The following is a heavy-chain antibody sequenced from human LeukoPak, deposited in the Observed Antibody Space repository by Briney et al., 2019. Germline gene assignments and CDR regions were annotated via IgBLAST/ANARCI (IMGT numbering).Heavy chain of an antibody. V-gene: IGHV3-33*01. J-gene: IGHJ5*02. CDR3: VRGSPLGATTNWLDP. D-gene: IGHD1-26*01. CDR1: GFTFNTYG. Sequence: GRSLGLSCAASGFTFNTYGMHWVRQAPGKGLEWVAIIWYDGSNENYADSVKGRFTISRDNSKNTLYLQMNSLRAEDTAMYYCVRGSPLGATTNWLDPWGQGTLVTVSS. CDR2: IWYDGSNE.